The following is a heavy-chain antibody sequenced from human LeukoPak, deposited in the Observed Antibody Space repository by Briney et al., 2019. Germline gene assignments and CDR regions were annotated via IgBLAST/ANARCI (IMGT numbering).Heavy chain of an antibody. D-gene: IGHD6-6*01. CDR3: ASFGQLVPPFDY. V-gene: IGHV1-69*01. J-gene: IGHJ4*02. CDR2: IIPIFGTA. Sequence: SVKVSCKASGGTFSSYAISWVRQAPGQGLEWMGGIIPIFGTANYAQKFQGRVTITADESTSTAYMGLSSLRSEDTAVYYCASFGQLVPPFDYWGQGTLVTVSS. CDR1: GGTFSSYA.